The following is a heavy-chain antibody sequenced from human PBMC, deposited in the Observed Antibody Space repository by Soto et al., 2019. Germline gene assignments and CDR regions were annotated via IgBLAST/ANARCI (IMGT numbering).Heavy chain of an antibody. Sequence: QVQLVESGGGVVQPGRSLRLSCAASGFTFSSYGMHWVRQAPGKGLEWVAVISYDGSNKYYADSVKGRFTIYRDNSKNTLYLQMNSVRAEDTAVYYCAKEPRQKVVVPAAKYYFDYWGQGTLVTVSS. CDR2: ISYDGSNK. D-gene: IGHD2-2*01. CDR1: GFTFSSYG. CDR3: AKEPRQKVVVPAAKYYFDY. J-gene: IGHJ4*02. V-gene: IGHV3-30*18.